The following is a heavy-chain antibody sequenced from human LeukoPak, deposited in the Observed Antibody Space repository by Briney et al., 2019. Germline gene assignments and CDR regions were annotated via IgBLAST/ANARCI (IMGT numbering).Heavy chain of an antibody. D-gene: IGHD5-12*01. Sequence: GGPLRLSCVASVFSVSNYYMSWVRQAPGKGLEGVSYISSSGSGSTIYYGDSVKGRFTITRDNAKNSLYLQMNSLRAEDTAVYYCAREKKGYRAVPSYDYYYGMDVWGQGTTVTVSS. CDR1: VFSVSNYY. CDR2: ISSSGSGSTI. CDR3: AREKKGYRAVPSYDYYYGMDV. J-gene: IGHJ6*02. V-gene: IGHV3-11*04.